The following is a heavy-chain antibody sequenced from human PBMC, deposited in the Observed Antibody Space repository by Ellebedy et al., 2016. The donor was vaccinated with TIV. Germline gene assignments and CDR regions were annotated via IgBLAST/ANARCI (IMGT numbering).Heavy chain of an antibody. CDR1: GGTFFSYS. D-gene: IGHD5-24*01. Sequence: ASVKVSXKASGGTFFSYSIAWVRQAPGQGLEWMGGIIPIYGTTNYAQKFRGRVTITADESTNAYMELSSPTSEDTAVYYCARLGGGGHNLGYYYRALDVWGQGTTVIVSS. CDR3: ARLGGGGHNLGYYYRALDV. CDR2: IIPIYGTT. J-gene: IGHJ6*02. V-gene: IGHV1-69*13.